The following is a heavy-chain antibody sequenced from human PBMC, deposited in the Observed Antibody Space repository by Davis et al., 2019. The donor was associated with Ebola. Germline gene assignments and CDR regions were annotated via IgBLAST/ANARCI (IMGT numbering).Heavy chain of an antibody. CDR2: IYYFGST. CDR3: ARHHYPTSYSSSFYFDS. CDR1: NGSISGYY. V-gene: IGHV4-59*08. D-gene: IGHD6-6*01. J-gene: IGHJ4*02. Sequence: SETLSLTCTVSNGSISGYYWSWIRQPPGKGLEWIGYIYYFGSTKYNPSLQSRVTMSVDTPRNQFSLRLTSVTAADTAVYYCARHHYPTSYSSSFYFDSWGQGTLITVSS.